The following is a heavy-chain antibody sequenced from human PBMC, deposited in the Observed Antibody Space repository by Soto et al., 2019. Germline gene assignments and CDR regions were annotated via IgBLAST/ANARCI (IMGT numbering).Heavy chain of an antibody. J-gene: IGHJ6*02. V-gene: IGHV1-8*01. Sequence: ASVKVSCKASGYTFTSYDINWVRQATGQGLEWMGWMNPNSGNTGYAQKFQGRVTMTRNTSISTAYMELSSLRSEDTAVYYCARGRQNWNYGIYYGMEVWGQGTTVTVSS. CDR2: MNPNSGNT. D-gene: IGHD1-7*01. CDR3: ARGRQNWNYGIYYGMEV. CDR1: GYTFTSYD.